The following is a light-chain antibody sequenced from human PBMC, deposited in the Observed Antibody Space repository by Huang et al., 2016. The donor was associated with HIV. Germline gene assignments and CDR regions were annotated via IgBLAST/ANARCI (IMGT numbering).Light chain of an antibody. CDR3: QEYSTYSA. Sequence: QMTQSPSTLSASVGDRVTITCRASQSFGAYLAWYQHQPGKAPRLLIYKASYLQSGVPSRFSGGGFGTDFTLTINSLQPDDSATYYCQEYSTYSAFGQGTNVEVK. V-gene: IGKV1-5*03. CDR1: QSFGAY. J-gene: IGKJ1*01. CDR2: KAS.